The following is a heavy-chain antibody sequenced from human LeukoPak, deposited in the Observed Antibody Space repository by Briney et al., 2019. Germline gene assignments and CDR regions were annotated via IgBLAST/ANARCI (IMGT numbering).Heavy chain of an antibody. CDR1: GFTFSSYG. D-gene: IGHD2-15*01. Sequence: GGSLRLSCAASGFTFSSYGMHWVRQAPGKGLEWVAFRRYDGSNKYYADSVKGRFTVSRDNSKNTLYLQMNSLRAEDTAVYYCAKGGYCSGGTCYPMDVWGLGTTVNVSS. J-gene: IGHJ6*02. V-gene: IGHV3-30*02. CDR3: AKGGYCSGGTCYPMDV. CDR2: RRYDGSNK.